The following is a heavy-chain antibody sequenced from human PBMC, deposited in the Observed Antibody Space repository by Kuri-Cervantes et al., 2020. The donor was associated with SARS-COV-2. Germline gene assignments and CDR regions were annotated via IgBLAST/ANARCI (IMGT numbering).Heavy chain of an antibody. CDR2: IIPIFGTA. Sequence: SVKVSCKTPETTFPNYDINWVRQATGQGLEWMGGIIPIFGTANYAQKFQGRVTITADESTSTAYMELSSLRSEDTAVYYCASLGDYYDSSGYYSVDYWGQGTLVTVSS. CDR1: ETTFPNYD. CDR3: ASLGDYYDSSGYYSVDY. D-gene: IGHD3-22*01. J-gene: IGHJ4*02. V-gene: IGHV1-69*13.